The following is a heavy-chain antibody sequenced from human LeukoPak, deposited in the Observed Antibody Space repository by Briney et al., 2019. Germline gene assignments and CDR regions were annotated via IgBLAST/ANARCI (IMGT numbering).Heavy chain of an antibody. Sequence: GGSLRLSCAASGLTFSNTYMNWVRQAPGKGLEWVSVTYSGGNTYYSDSVKGRFIISRDNSKNTLYLQMNSLRAEDTAVYYCARGGGSYSYDAFDIWGQGTMVTVSS. CDR3: ARGGGSYSYDAFDI. J-gene: IGHJ3*02. D-gene: IGHD1-26*01. CDR1: GLTFSNTY. CDR2: TYSGGNT. V-gene: IGHV3-66*01.